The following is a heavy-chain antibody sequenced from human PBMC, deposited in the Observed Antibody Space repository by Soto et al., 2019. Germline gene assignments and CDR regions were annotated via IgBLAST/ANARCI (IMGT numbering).Heavy chain of an antibody. D-gene: IGHD3-10*01. CDR2: IYPGDSDT. CDR1: GYSFSSYW. CDR3: ARVSRRFGDNRNVGVY. Sequence: GASVKISCKGAGYSFSSYWSGRVRQMHGKGLEWMGIIYPGDSDTRYSPSFQGQVTISADKSISTAYLQWSSLKASDTAMYYCARVSRRFGDNRNVGVYWGQGTLVTVSS. J-gene: IGHJ4*02. V-gene: IGHV5-51*01.